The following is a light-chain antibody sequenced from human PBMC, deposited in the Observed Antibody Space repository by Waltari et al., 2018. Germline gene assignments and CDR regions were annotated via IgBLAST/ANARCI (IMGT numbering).Light chain of an antibody. CDR3: QQYSASPT. CDR2: KTS. Sequence: EIVLTQSPGTLSLSPGERATLSCRASQTVRSGFLAWYQQKPGQAPRRLIYKTSKRAAGIPGRFSGSASGTDFTLTIDRLEHEDFALYYCQQYSASPTFGQGTKVEI. J-gene: IGKJ1*01. V-gene: IGKV3-20*01. CDR1: QTVRSGF.